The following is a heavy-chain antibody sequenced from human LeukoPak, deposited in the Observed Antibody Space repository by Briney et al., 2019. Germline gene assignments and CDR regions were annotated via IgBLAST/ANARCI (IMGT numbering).Heavy chain of an antibody. J-gene: IGHJ6*03. CDR3: VRGNVKHYHSVADEYYYYMDV. Sequence: SETLSLTCGVLGDCFSGFYWTWVRQAPGKGLEWIGEISYSGTPRYSPSLNSRITITLDTSKKQISLNLSRVSAADTAMYYCVRGNVKHYHSVADEYYYYMDVWGKGTAVLVSS. CDR2: ISYSGTP. V-gene: IGHV4-34*01. D-gene: IGHD6-19*01. CDR1: GDCFSGFY.